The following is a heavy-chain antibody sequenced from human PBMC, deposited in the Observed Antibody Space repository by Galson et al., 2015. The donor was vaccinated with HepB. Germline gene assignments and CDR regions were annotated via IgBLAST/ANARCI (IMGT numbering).Heavy chain of an antibody. CDR1: GYSFASYW. V-gene: IGHV5-51*01. J-gene: IGHJ6*03. Sequence: QSGAEVKKPGESLKISCEASGYSFASYWIGWVRQMPGKGLEWVGIIYPGDSDVRYSPSFQAQVTISADRSSNTAYLQWRSLKASDSAIYYCARQSAGDGPQGGPDRFGSGSYRPLYYSYMDVWGKGTTVTVS. CDR2: IYPGDSDV. CDR3: ARQSAGDGPQGGPDRFGSGSYRPLYYSYMDV. D-gene: IGHD3-10*01.